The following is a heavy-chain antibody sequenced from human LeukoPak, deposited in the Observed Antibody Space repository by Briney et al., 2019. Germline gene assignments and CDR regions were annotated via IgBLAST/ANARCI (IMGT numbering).Heavy chain of an antibody. J-gene: IGHJ4*02. CDR2: IYYSGST. CDR1: GGSISSYY. CDR3: ARHAPSLGHIVVVTAILDY. V-gene: IGHV4-59*08. D-gene: IGHD2-21*02. Sequence: PSETLSLTCTVSGGSISSYYWSWIRQPPGKGLEWIGYIYYSGSTNYNPSLKSRVTISVDTSKNQFSLKLSSVTAADTAVYYCARHAPSLGHIVVVTAILDYWGQGTLVTVSS.